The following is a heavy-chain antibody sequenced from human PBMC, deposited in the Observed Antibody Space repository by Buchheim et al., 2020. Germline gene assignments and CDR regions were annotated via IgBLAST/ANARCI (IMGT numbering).Heavy chain of an antibody. Sequence: EVQLVESGGGLVQPGGSLRLSCAASGFTFSSYSMNWVRQAPGKGLEWVSYISSSSSTIYYADSVKVRFTISRDNAKNSLYLPMNSLRAEDTAVYYCARTFWSATYYFDYWGQGTL. D-gene: IGHD3-3*01. CDR2: ISSSSSTI. CDR1: GFTFSSYS. J-gene: IGHJ4*02. CDR3: ARTFWSATYYFDY. V-gene: IGHV3-48*04.